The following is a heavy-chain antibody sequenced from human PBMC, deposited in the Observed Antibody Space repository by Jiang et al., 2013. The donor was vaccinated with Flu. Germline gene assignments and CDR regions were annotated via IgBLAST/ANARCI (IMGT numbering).Heavy chain of an antibody. CDR3: AKDAMGVLEGFGEFVGGFDL. V-gene: IGHV3-23*04. D-gene: IGHD3-10*01. CDR2: VDKSAGST. Sequence: VQLVESGGGLVQPGGSLRLSCVASGFTFSTYALNWVRQAPGKGLEWVSSVDKSAGSTYYADSVKGRFTISRDNFKNTVYLQMKTLRAEDTAIYYCAKDAMGVLEGFGEFVGGFDLWGQGTLVTVSS. CDR1: GFTFSTYA. J-gene: IGHJ5*02.